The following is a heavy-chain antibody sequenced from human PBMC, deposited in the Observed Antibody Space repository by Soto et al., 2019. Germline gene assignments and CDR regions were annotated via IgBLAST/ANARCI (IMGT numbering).Heavy chain of an antibody. D-gene: IGHD6-19*01. V-gene: IGHV3-15*01. J-gene: IGHJ3*02. Sequence: SGFTFSNAYMSWVRQAPGKGLEWVGRIKSKTDGGTTDYAAPVKGRFTISREDSKNTLYLQMNSLKTEDTAVYYCARYSSGWYWGVEAFDIWGQGT. CDR2: IKSKTDGGTT. CDR3: ARYSSGWYWGVEAFDI. CDR1: GFTFSNAY.